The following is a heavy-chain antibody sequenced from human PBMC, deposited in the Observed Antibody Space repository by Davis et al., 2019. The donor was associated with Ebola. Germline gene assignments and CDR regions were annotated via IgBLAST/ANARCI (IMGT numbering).Heavy chain of an antibody. V-gene: IGHV1-46*01. CDR1: GYTFTNYY. CDR3: ARGSRITLFGVAYRGYFDY. D-gene: IGHD3-3*01. Sequence: ASVKVSCKASGYTFTNYYMHWVRQAPGQGLEWMGIINPSGGSTSYAQKFQGRVTMTRDTSTSTVYLELSSLRSDDTAVYYCARGSRITLFGVAYRGYFDYWGQGTVVTVSS. CDR2: INPSGGST. J-gene: IGHJ4*02.